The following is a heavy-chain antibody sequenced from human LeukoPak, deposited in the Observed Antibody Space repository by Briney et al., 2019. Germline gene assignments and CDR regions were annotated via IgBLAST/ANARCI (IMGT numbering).Heavy chain of an antibody. V-gene: IGHV4-39*01. D-gene: IGHD6-13*01. CDR3: ARHPIATHLFRYYYYGMDV. CDR1: GGSLCSSSYY. CDR2: IYYSGTT. J-gene: IGHJ6*02. Sequence: SGTLSLTCTVSGGSLCSSSYYWGWIRQPAGKGREWIGRIYYSGTTYYNPSLKSRVTISVDTSKNQYSLKLSSVTAADTAVYYCARHPIATHLFRYYYYGMDVWGQGTTVTVSS.